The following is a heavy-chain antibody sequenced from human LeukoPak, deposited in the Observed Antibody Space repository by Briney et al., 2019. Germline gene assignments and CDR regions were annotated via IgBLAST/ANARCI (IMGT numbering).Heavy chain of an antibody. Sequence: GGSLRLSCAASGFTFSSYSMNWVRQAPGKGLEWVAVIWYDGSNKYYADSVKGRFTISRDNSKNTLYLQMNSLRAEDTAVYYCARADFRSHSSSGGFDYWGQGTLVTVSS. CDR2: IWYDGSNK. CDR3: ARADFRSHSSSGGFDY. CDR1: GFTFSSYS. J-gene: IGHJ4*02. V-gene: IGHV3-33*08. D-gene: IGHD6-6*01.